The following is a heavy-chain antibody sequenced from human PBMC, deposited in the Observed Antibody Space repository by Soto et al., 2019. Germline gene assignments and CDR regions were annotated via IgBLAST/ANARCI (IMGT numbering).Heavy chain of an antibody. CDR3: ARQVGSSSYDY. J-gene: IGHJ4*02. CDR2: IYYSGST. Sequence: SETLSLTCTVSGGSISSRSYYWGWIRQPPGKGLEWIGSIYYSGSTYYTPSLKSRVTISVDTSKNQFSLTRGSVTAADTAVYYCARQVGSSSYDYWGQGTLVTVSS. D-gene: IGHD6-13*01. CDR1: GGSISSRSYY. V-gene: IGHV4-39*01.